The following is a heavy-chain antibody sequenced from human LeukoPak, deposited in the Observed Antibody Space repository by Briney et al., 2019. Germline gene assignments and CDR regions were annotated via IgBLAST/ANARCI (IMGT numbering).Heavy chain of an antibody. CDR3: ARTLYCSGGSCYSNWFDP. CDR1: GYTFTSYG. Sequence: ASVEVSCKASGYTFTSYGISWVRQAPGQGLEWMGWISAYNGNTNYAQKLQGRVTMTTDTSTSTAYMELRSLRSDDTAVYYCARTLYCSGGSCYSNWFDPWGQGTLVTVSS. V-gene: IGHV1-18*01. D-gene: IGHD2-15*01. J-gene: IGHJ5*02. CDR2: ISAYNGNT.